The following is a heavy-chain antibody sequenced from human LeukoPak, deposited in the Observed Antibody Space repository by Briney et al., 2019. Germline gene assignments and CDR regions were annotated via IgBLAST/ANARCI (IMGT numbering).Heavy chain of an antibody. CDR1: GFTFTNAW. J-gene: IGHJ2*01. Sequence: KSGGSLRLSCAASGFTFTNAWMIWVRQAPGRGLKWVSRIKSKTDDETTDYAAPVKGRFTISRGDSKNKLYLQMNSLKTEDTAVYYCTTGAYDILTGYYHWYFDLWGRGTLVTVSS. D-gene: IGHD3-9*01. V-gene: IGHV3-15*01. CDR2: IKSKTDDETT. CDR3: TTGAYDILTGYYHWYFDL.